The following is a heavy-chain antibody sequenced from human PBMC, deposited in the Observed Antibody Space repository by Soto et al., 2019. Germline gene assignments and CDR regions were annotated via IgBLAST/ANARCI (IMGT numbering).Heavy chain of an antibody. J-gene: IGHJ4*02. Sequence: QVQLQESGPGLVKPSETLSLTCTVSGGSVSSGSYYWSWIRQPPGKGLEWIGYIYYSGSTNYNPSFKSRVTISVDTSKNQFSLKLSSVTAADTAVYYCARESHYYDSSGYQYYFDYWGQGTLVTVSS. V-gene: IGHV4-61*01. D-gene: IGHD3-22*01. CDR3: ARESHYYDSSGYQYYFDY. CDR1: GGSVSSGSYY. CDR2: IYYSGST.